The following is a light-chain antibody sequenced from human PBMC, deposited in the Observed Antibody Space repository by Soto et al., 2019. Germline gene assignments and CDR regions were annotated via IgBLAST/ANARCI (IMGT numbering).Light chain of an antibody. CDR3: SSYTSSSTLVV. CDR1: SSDVGGYNY. J-gene: IGLJ2*01. Sequence: QSVLTQPASVSGSPGQSITISCTGTSSDVGGYNYVSWYQQHPGKAPKLMIYEVSNRPSGVSNRFSGSKSGNTASLTISGRQAEDDADYYCSSYTSSSTLVVFGGGTKLTVL. CDR2: EVS. V-gene: IGLV2-14*01.